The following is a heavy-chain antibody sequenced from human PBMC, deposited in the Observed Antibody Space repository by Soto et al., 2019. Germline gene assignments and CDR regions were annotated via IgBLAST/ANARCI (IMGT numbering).Heavy chain of an antibody. J-gene: IGHJ4*02. D-gene: IGHD3-3*01. CDR2: IIPIFGTA. CDR1: GGTFSSYA. V-gene: IGHV1-69*13. CDR3: ARGPYDFWSGYHRKNYFDY. Sequence: RASVKVSCKASGGTFSSYAISWVRQAPGQGLEWMGGIIPIFGTANYAQKFQGRVTITADESTSTAYMELSSLRSEDTAVYYCARGPYDFWSGYHRKNYFDYWGQGTLVTVSS.